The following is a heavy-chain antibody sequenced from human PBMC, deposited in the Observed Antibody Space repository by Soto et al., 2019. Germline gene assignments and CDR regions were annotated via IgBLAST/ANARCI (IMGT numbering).Heavy chain of an antibody. J-gene: IGHJ6*02. CDR3: VKPPVITASYYYYDMDV. D-gene: IGHD4-4*01. V-gene: IGHV3-23*01. CDR2: ISGSGIST. CDR1: VFTFSTYP. Sequence: PGGSLRLSCAGSVFTFSTYPMSWVRQAPGKGLEWVSGISGSGISTYYTDSVKGRFTISRDNSKNTVFLQMNSLRDEDTAVYYCVKPPVITASYYYYDMDVWGQGTTVIVSS.